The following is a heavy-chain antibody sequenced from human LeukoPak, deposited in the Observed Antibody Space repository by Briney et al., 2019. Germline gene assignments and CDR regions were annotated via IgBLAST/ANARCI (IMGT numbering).Heavy chain of an antibody. J-gene: IGHJ4*02. Sequence: GGSLRLSCAASGFTFTTYAMSWVRQAPGKGLEWVSGISGSGGSTYYADSVKGRFTISRDNSKNTLYLQMNSLRAEDTAVYYCAKDWYNSGWRFDYWGQGTLVTVSS. CDR1: GFTFTTYA. CDR3: AKDWYNSGWRFDY. D-gene: IGHD6-19*01. CDR2: ISGSGGST. V-gene: IGHV3-23*01.